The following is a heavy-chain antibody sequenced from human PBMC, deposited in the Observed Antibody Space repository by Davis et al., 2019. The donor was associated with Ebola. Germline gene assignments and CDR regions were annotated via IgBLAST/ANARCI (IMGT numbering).Heavy chain of an antibody. CDR1: GFTFSYYT. CDR3: ARDWARGEVGNY. CDR2: ISGDGNYI. J-gene: IGHJ4*02. Sequence: GESLKISCAASGFTFSYYTMSWVRQAPGKGLEWVSSISGDGNYIYYADSLKGRFTISGDNAKNSLYLQMNSLRAEDTAVYYCARDWARGEVGNYWGQGTLVTVSS. D-gene: IGHD3-10*01. V-gene: IGHV3-21*04.